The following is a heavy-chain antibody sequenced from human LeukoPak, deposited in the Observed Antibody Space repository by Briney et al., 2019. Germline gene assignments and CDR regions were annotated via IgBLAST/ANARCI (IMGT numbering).Heavy chain of an antibody. CDR1: GFTVSSSY. Sequence: GGSLRLSCAASGFTVSSSYMSWVRQAPGKGLEWVSVIYSGGTTSYADSVKGRFTISRDNSKNTLYLQMNSLRVEDTAVYYCAADFDYWGQGTLVTVSS. V-gene: IGHV3-66*01. CDR3: AADFDY. CDR2: IYSGGTT. J-gene: IGHJ4*02.